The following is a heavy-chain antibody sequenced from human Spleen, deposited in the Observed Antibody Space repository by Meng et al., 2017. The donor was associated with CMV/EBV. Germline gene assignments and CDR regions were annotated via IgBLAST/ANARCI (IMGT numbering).Heavy chain of an antibody. CDR2: IFYTGST. CDR1: SGSISNYN. Sequence: SETLSLTCTVSSGSISNYNFNWIRQSPGKGLEWIGNIFYTGSTNYNPSFESRVTISVDTSKNQFSLRLSSVTAADTAVYYCARIRFLEWLLFDYWGQGTLVTVSS. CDR3: ARIRFLEWLLFDY. J-gene: IGHJ4*02. V-gene: IGHV4-59*08. D-gene: IGHD3-3*01.